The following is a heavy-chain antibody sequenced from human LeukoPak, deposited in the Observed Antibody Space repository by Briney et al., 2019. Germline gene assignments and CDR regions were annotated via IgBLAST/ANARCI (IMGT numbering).Heavy chain of an antibody. D-gene: IGHD5-18*01. J-gene: IGHJ6*02. CDR1: GGSISSYY. CDR3: ARVDRLGYSYGPSHYGMDV. Sequence: SETLSLTCAVYGGSISSYYWSWIRQPPGKGLEWIGYIYYSGSTNYNPSLKSRVTISVDTSKNQFSLKLSSVTAADTAVYYCARVDRLGYSYGPSHYGMDVWGQGTTVTVSS. CDR2: IYYSGST. V-gene: IGHV4-59*01.